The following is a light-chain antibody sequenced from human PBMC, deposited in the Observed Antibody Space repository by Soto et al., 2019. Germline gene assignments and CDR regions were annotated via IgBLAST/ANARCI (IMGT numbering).Light chain of an antibody. CDR2: GAS. J-gene: IGKJ2*01. CDR1: QSVSSSY. V-gene: IGKV3-20*01. CDR3: QQYGSSHPYT. Sequence: EIVLTQSPGTLSLSPGERATLSCRASQSVSSSYLAWYQQKPGQAPRLLIYGASSRATGIPDRFSGSGSGTDFTLTMSRLEPEDVAVYYCQQYGSSHPYTFGQGTKLEIK.